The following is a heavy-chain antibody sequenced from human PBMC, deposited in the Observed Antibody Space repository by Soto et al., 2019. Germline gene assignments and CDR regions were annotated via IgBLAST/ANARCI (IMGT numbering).Heavy chain of an antibody. V-gene: IGHV3-33*01. D-gene: IGHD3-3*01. Sequence: QVQVVESGGGVVQPGRSLRLSCAASGFTFSSFGMHWVRQAPGKGLEWVSLIWYDGSKKSYGDSVKGRFTISRDNSKNTVYLQMNSLRADDTAVYYCARDASYNSLWSSDYPSRNGMDVWGQGTTVTVSS. CDR2: IWYDGSKK. CDR1: GFTFSSFG. J-gene: IGHJ6*02. CDR3: ARDASYNSLWSSDYPSRNGMDV.